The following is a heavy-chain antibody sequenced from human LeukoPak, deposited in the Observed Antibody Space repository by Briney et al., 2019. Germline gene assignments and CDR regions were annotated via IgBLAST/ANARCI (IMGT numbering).Heavy chain of an antibody. J-gene: IGHJ4*02. CDR2: INPNSGGT. Sequence: GASVKVSCKASGYTFTGYYMHWVRQAPGQGLEWMGWINPNSGGTNYAQKFQGRVTMTRDTSISTAYMELSRLRSDDTAVYYCARSYCSSTNCYEGAFDYWGQGTLVTVPS. V-gene: IGHV1-2*02. D-gene: IGHD2-2*01. CDR1: GYTFTGYY. CDR3: ARSYCSSTNCYEGAFDY.